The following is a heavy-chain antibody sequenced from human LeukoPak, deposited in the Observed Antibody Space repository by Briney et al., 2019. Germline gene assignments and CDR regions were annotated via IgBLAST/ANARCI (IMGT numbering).Heavy chain of an antibody. CDR2: IKQDGNER. J-gene: IGHJ4*02. CDR1: GFTFSSYW. CDR3: ARTRIPWGSLDF. V-gene: IGHV3-7*01. Sequence: GGSLRLSCAASGFTFSSYWMNWVRQAPGKGLEWVANIKQDGNERYYVDSVKGRFTISGDNSKNSLYLQMNSLRAEDTAVYYCARTRIPWGSLDFWGQGTLVTVSS. D-gene: IGHD7-27*01.